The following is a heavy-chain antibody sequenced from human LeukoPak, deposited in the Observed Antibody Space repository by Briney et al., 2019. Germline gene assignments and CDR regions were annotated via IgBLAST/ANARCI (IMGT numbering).Heavy chain of an antibody. CDR1: GYLFTGYH. D-gene: IGHD3-9*01. CDR3: ARGEGKRYFDWFFF. J-gene: IGHJ4*02. CDR2: INPNNGAT. Sequence: ASVKVSCKASGYLFTGYHMHWVRQAPGQGHEWMGWINPNNGATDFAQKFQGRVTMTRDTSISTAYMELSRLRSDDTAVYFCARGEGKRYFDWFFFWGQGTLVTVSS. V-gene: IGHV1-2*02.